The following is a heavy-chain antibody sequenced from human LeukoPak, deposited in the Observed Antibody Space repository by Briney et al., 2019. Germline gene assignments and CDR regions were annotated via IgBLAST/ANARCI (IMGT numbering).Heavy chain of an antibody. CDR2: ISYDGSNK. D-gene: IGHD3-10*01. V-gene: IGHV3-30*04. Sequence: GGSLRLSCAASGFTFSSYAMHWVRQAPGKGLEWVAVISYDGSNKYYADSVKGRFTISRDNAKNSLYLQMNSLRAEDTAVYYCASVYYYGSGSPPRWGQGTLVTVSS. CDR1: GFTFSSYA. J-gene: IGHJ4*02. CDR3: ASVYYYGSGSPPR.